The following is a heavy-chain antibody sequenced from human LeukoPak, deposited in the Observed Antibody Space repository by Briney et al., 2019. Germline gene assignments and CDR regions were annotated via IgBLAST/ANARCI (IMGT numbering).Heavy chain of an antibody. CDR2: ISGSGGST. J-gene: IGHJ3*02. D-gene: IGHD2-8*01. CDR3: ARDRAVWGAFDI. Sequence: GGSLRLSCAASGFTFSSYGMSWVRQAPGKGLEWVSAISGSGGSTYYADSVKGRFTISRDNSKNTLYLQMNSLRAEDTAVYYCARDRAVWGAFDIWGQGTMVTVSS. V-gene: IGHV3-23*01. CDR1: GFTFSSYG.